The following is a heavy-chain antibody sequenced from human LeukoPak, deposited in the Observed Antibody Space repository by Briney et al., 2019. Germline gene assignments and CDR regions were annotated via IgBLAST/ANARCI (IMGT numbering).Heavy chain of an antibody. CDR3: AKELGQWLIPHFDY. Sequence: PGGSLRLSCAASGFIFSSYGMHWVRQAPGKGLEGVAVISYDGSNKYYADSVKGRFTISRDNSKNTLYLQMNSLRTEDTAVYYCAKELGQWLIPHFDYWGQGTLVTVSS. V-gene: IGHV3-30*18. CDR2: ISYDGSNK. D-gene: IGHD6-19*01. CDR1: GFIFSSYG. J-gene: IGHJ4*02.